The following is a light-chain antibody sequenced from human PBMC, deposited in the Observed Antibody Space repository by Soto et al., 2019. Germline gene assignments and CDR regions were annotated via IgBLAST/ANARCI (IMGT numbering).Light chain of an antibody. V-gene: IGKV3-11*01. J-gene: IGKJ1*01. Sequence: EIVLTQSPATLSLSPGDISTLSCRASQSVSSYLGWYQQKPGQAPRLLIYDASNRATGIPARCSGSGSGTYFTLTISSLEPEDFAFYYCQHRSNWPRTFGQGTKVEIK. CDR2: DAS. CDR1: QSVSSY. CDR3: QHRSNWPRT.